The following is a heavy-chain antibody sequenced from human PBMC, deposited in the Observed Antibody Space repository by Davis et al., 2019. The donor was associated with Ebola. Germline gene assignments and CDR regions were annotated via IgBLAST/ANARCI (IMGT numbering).Heavy chain of an antibody. CDR3: AGGSSGWPEGY. CDR1: GGSFSAYY. V-gene: IGHV4-34*01. D-gene: IGHD6-19*01. J-gene: IGHJ4*02. Sequence: SETLSLTCAVYGGSFSAYYWSWIRQPPGKGLEWIGEINHSGSTNYNPSLKSRVTISVDTSKNQFSLKLSSVTAADTAVYYCAGGSSGWPEGYWGQGTLVTVAS. CDR2: INHSGST.